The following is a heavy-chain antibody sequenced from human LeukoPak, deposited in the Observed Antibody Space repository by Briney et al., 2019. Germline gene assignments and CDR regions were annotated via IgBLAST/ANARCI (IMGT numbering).Heavy chain of an antibody. D-gene: IGHD3-3*01. Sequence: GGSLRLSCAASGFTFSSYTMNWVRQAPGKGLEWVSYIDLSGSTLYYVDSVKGRFTISRDNAKNSLYLQMNSLRAEDTAVYYCAKDIDFWSGMDVWGKGTTVTVSS. CDR1: GFTFSSYT. J-gene: IGHJ6*04. CDR3: AKDIDFWSGMDV. V-gene: IGHV3-48*04. CDR2: IDLSGSTL.